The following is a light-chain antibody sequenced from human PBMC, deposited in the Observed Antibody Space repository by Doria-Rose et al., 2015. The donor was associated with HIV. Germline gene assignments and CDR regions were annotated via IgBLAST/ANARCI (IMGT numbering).Light chain of an antibody. CDR2: AAS. CDR1: QSTGSL. J-gene: IGKJ4*01. Sequence: DIRVTQSPSSLSASVGDRVTITCRASQSTGSLLNWYQQKPGKATKLLIYAASPLQNGVPSRFSGSGSGTDFTLTISSLQPEDFATYFCQQSYSTPLTFGGGTKVEIK. V-gene: IGKV1-39*01. CDR3: QQSYSTPLT.